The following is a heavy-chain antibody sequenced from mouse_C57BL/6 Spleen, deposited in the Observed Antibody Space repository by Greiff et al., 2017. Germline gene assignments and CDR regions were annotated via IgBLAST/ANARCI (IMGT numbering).Heavy chain of an antibody. CDR3: ARAKDYYGSSWYFDV. J-gene: IGHJ1*03. D-gene: IGHD1-1*01. Sequence: VQLQQSGPELVKPGASVKISCKASGYTFTDSYMNWVKQSHGKSLEWIGDINPNNGGTSYNQKFKGKATLTVDKSSSTAYMELRSLTSEDSAVYYCARAKDYYGSSWYFDVWGTGTTVTVSS. V-gene: IGHV1-26*01. CDR1: GYTFTDSY. CDR2: INPNNGGT.